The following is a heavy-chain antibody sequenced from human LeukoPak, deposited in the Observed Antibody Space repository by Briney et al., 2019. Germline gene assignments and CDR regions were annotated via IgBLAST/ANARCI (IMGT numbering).Heavy chain of an antibody. Sequence: GGSLRLSCAASGFTFSSYSMNWVRQAPGKGLEWVSSISSSSSYIYYADSVKGRFTISRDNAKNSLYLQMNSLRAEDTAVYYCARDGIQLQLGIPWGPNYFDYWGQGTLVPVSS. CDR1: GFTFSSYS. CDR3: ARDGIQLQLGIPWGPNYFDY. CDR2: ISSSSSYI. D-gene: IGHD7-27*01. J-gene: IGHJ4*02. V-gene: IGHV3-21*01.